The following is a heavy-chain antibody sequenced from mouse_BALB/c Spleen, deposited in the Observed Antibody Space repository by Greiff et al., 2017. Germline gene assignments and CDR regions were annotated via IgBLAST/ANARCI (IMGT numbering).Heavy chain of an antibody. Sequence: QVQLQQSGPGLVAPSQSLSITCTVSGFSLTSYGVHWVRQPPGKGLEWLGVIWAGGSTNYNSALMSRLSISKDNSKSQVFLKMNSLQTDDTAMYYCARAGLRYPHYYAMDYWGQGTSVTVSS. J-gene: IGHJ4*01. D-gene: IGHD1-1*01. CDR3: ARAGLRYPHYYAMDY. V-gene: IGHV2-9*02. CDR2: IWAGGST. CDR1: GFSLTSYG.